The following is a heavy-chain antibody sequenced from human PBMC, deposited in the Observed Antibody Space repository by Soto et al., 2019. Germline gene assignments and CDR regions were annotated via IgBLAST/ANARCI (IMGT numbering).Heavy chain of an antibody. CDR1: GFTFSDYY. J-gene: IGHJ5*02. V-gene: IGHV3-11*01. D-gene: IGHD3-9*01. Sequence: PGGSLRLSCAASGFTFSDYYMSWIRQAPGKGLEWVSYISSSGSTIYYADSVKGRFTISRDNAKNSLYLQMNSLRAEDTAVYYCARENYDILTGSWFDPWGQGTLVTVSS. CDR2: ISSSGSTI. CDR3: ARENYDILTGSWFDP.